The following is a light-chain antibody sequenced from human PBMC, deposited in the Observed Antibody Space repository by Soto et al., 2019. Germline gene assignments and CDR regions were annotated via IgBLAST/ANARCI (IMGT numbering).Light chain of an antibody. CDR2: KVS. CDR3: MQGTHWPRT. Sequence: DVVMTQSPLSLPVTLGQPASISCRSSQSLEYSDGNTYLNWFQQRPGQSPRRLIYKVSNRDSGVPDRFSGIGSGTDFTLKISRVEAEDVGVYYCMQGTHWPRTFGQGTKVEIK. J-gene: IGKJ1*01. CDR1: QSLEYSDGNTY. V-gene: IGKV2-30*01.